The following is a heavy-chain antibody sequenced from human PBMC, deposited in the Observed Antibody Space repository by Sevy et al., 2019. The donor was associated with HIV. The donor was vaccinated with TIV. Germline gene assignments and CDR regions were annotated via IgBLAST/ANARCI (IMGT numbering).Heavy chain of an antibody. CDR1: ESIVTNAW. V-gene: IGHV3-15*01. CDR2: IKSDGGTA. Sequence: GGSLRLSCAASESIVTNAWMNWVRQAPGKGLEWVGRIKSDGGTADYASHLKGRFTISRDASENMLYLQMHSLKSEDTAVYYCTTYYDSTGYYLYLDFDYWGQGTQVTVSS. CDR3: TTYYDSTGYYLYLDFDY. D-gene: IGHD3-22*01. J-gene: IGHJ4*02.